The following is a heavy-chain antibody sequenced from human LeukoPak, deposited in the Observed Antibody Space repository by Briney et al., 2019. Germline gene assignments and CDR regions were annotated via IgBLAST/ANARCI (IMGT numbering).Heavy chain of an antibody. Sequence: TGGSLRLSCAASGFTFSSYSMNWVRQAPGKGLEWVSSISSSSSYIYYTDSVKGRFTISRDNARNSLHLQMNSLRAEDTAVYYCARDGLAAATLHWCFDLWGRGTLVTVSS. CDR1: GFTFSSYS. V-gene: IGHV3-21*01. CDR3: ARDGLAAATLHWCFDL. D-gene: IGHD2-15*01. J-gene: IGHJ2*01. CDR2: ISSSSSYI.